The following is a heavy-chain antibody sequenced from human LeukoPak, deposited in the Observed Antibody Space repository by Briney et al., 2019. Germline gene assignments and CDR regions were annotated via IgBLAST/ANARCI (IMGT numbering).Heavy chain of an antibody. D-gene: IGHD1-26*01. CDR2: IYTSGST. Sequence: SQTLSLTCAVSVGSISSGSDYWSWIRQPAGKGLEWIGRIYTSGSTNYNPSLKSRVTISVDKSKNQFSLKLRSVPAEDTAVYYCARRVEVGATNGAFDIWGQGTMVTVSS. V-gene: IGHV4-61*02. J-gene: IGHJ3*02. CDR3: ARRVEVGATNGAFDI. CDR1: VGSISSGSDY.